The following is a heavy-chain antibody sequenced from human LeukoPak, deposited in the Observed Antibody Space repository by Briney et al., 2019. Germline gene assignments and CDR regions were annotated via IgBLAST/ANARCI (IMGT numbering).Heavy chain of an antibody. CDR1: GFTFSSYE. V-gene: IGHV3-21*01. CDR2: ISSSSSYI. CDR3: GRVGIAVAGTGY. J-gene: IGHJ4*02. D-gene: IGHD6-19*01. Sequence: GGSLRLSCAASGFTFSSYEMNWVRQAPGKGLEWVSSISSSSSYIYYADSVKGRFTISRDNAKNSLYLQMNSLRAEDTAVYYCGRVGIAVAGTGYWGQGTLVTVSS.